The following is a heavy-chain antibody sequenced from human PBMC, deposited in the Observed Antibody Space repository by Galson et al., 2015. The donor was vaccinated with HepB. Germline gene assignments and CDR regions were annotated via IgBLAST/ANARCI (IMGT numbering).Heavy chain of an antibody. CDR2: INHSGST. D-gene: IGHD2-2*01. J-gene: IGHJ5*02. CDR3: ARGRYGYQLPSRRINWFDP. V-gene: IGHV4-34*01. Sequence: SETLSLTCAVYGGSFSGYYWSWIRQPPGKGLEWIGEINHSGSTNYNPSLKSRVTISVDTSKNQFSLKLSSVTAADTAVYYCARGRYGYQLPSRRINWFDPWGQGTLVTVSS. CDR1: GGSFSGYY.